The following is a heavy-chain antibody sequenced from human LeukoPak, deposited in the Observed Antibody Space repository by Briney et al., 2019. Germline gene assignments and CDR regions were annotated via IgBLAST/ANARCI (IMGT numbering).Heavy chain of an antibody. CDR1: GYTFTSYE. D-gene: IGHD1-7*01. J-gene: IGHJ5*02. CDR2: MNPDSGNT. Sequence: GASVKVSCKASGYTFTSYEINWVRQATGQGLEWLGWMNPDSGNTAYVQKFQGRVAMTRNTSINTAYLELSSLRSEDTAVYYCARYDFSSNYFDPWGQGTLVTVSS. V-gene: IGHV1-8*01. CDR3: ARYDFSSNYFDP.